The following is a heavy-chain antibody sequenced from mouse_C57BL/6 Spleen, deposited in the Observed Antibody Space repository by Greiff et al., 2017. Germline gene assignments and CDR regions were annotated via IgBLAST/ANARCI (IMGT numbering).Heavy chain of an antibody. CDR1: GYTFTSYW. CDR2: IDPSDSYT. V-gene: IGHV1-69*01. J-gene: IGHJ2*01. CDR3: ARWQLGLDY. D-gene: IGHD4-1*02. Sequence: QVQLKQPGAELVMPGASVKLSCKASGYTFTSYWMHLVKQRHGQGLEWIGEIDPSDSYTNYNQKFKGKSTLTVDKSSSTAYMQLSSLTSEDSAVYYCARWQLGLDYWGQGTTLTVSS.